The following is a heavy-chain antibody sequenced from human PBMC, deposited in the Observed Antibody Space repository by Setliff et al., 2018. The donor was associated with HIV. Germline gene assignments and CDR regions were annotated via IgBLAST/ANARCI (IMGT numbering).Heavy chain of an antibody. J-gene: IGHJ6*03. Sequence: SETLSLTCAVYGGSFSGYYWSWIRQTPGKGLAWIGEINRSGITKYNPSLKRRVTISVDTSKNQFSLKLRSVTAADTAVYYCARVPGYSSGTSYMDVWGKGTTVTVSS. CDR1: GGSFSGYY. CDR2: INRSGIT. V-gene: IGHV4-34*01. D-gene: IGHD6-19*01. CDR3: ARVPGYSSGTSYMDV.